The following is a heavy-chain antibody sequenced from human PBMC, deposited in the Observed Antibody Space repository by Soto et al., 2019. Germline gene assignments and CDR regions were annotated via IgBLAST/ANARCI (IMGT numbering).Heavy chain of an antibody. CDR3: ESSARSCRDTTCSNRADV. J-gene: IGHJ6*02. Sequence: SETLSLTCTVSGGFFNSDTHSWSWIRQTPGKRLEWIGFIYSGGSTKNPSLRSRVTMSVDTSKNQFSLKLRSVIVEDTDVYNCESSARSCRDTTCSNRADVWGQGMTRTFSS. CDR2: IYSGGST. CDR1: GGFFNSDTHS. V-gene: IGHV4-61*01. D-gene: IGHD2-8*01.